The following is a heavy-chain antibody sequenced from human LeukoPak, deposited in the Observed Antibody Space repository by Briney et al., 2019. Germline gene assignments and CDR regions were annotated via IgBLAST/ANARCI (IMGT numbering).Heavy chain of an antibody. J-gene: IGHJ4*02. Sequence: GGSLRLSCAASGFTFDEYGMSWVRQAPGKGLEWVSGINWNGDTTGYADSVKGRFTISRDSAKNSLYLQMNSLRAEDTALYYCARGDSRFGYWGQGTLVTVSS. D-gene: IGHD3-22*01. CDR3: ARGDSRFGY. CDR2: INWNGDTT. CDR1: GFTFDEYG. V-gene: IGHV3-20*04.